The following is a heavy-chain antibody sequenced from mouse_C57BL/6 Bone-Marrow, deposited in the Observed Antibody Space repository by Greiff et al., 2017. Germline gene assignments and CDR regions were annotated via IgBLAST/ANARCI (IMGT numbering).Heavy chain of an antibody. D-gene: IGHD1-1*01. Sequence: EVKLVESGGGLVQPGGSLKLSCAASGFTFRDYGMAWVRQAPRKGPEWVAFISNLAYSIYYADTVTGRFTISRENAKNTLYLEMSSLRSEDTAMYYCARHSYYYGSMGYAMDYWGQGTSVTVSS. CDR1: GFTFRDYG. V-gene: IGHV5-15*04. CDR2: ISNLAYSI. CDR3: ARHSYYYGSMGYAMDY. J-gene: IGHJ4*01.